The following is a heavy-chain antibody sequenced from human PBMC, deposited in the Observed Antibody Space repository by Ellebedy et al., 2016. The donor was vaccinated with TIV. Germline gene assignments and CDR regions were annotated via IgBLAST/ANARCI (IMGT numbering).Heavy chain of an antibody. Sequence: GGSLRLSXAASGFTFSSYGMHWVRQAPGKGLEWVAVIPYDESDKYYADSVKGRFTISRDNSKNTLYLQMNSLRAEDTAVYYCAKARAAAYYYYYGMDVWGRGTTVTVSS. D-gene: IGHD2-2*01. V-gene: IGHV3-30*18. CDR1: GFTFSSYG. CDR3: AKARAAAYYYYYGMDV. CDR2: IPYDESDK. J-gene: IGHJ6*02.